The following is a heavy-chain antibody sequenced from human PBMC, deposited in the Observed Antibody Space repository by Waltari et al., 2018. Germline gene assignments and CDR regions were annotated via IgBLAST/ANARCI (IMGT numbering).Heavy chain of an antibody. CDR3: ARPLLAYCGGDCYSEFDY. Sequence: EVQLVESGGGLVQPGGSLRLSCAASGFTFSSYWMSWVRQAPGKGLEGVANIKQDGSEKYYVDSVKSRFTISRDNAKNSLYLQMNSLRAEDTAVYYCARPLLAYCGGDCYSEFDYWGQGTLVTVSS. J-gene: IGHJ4*02. CDR1: GFTFSSYW. CDR2: IKQDGSEK. D-gene: IGHD2-21*01. V-gene: IGHV3-7*01.